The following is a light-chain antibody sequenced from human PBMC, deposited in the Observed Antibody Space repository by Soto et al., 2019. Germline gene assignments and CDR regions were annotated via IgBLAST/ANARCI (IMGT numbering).Light chain of an antibody. CDR2: EVN. V-gene: IGLV2-8*01. CDR1: SSDVGTYNY. CDR3: SSYAGNNNLYV. J-gene: IGLJ1*01. Sequence: LTQPPSASGSPGQSVTISCTGTSSDVGTYNYVSWYQQHPGKAPKLMIYEVNKRPAGVPDRFSGSKSGIMASLTVSGLQAEDEADYYCSSYAGNNNLYVFGTGTKVTVL.